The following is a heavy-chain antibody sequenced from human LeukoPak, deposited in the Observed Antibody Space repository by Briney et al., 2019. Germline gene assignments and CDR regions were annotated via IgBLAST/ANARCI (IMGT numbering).Heavy chain of an antibody. CDR1: GGSISSGNYC. Sequence: PSETLSLTCTVSGGSISSGNYCWSWIRQPAGKGLEWIGRIYNSESTNYNPSLMSRVTISVETSKNQFSLKLSSVTAADTAVYYCARDGGHGSGSSVWGKGTTVTVSS. J-gene: IGHJ6*04. CDR2: IYNSEST. D-gene: IGHD3-10*01. V-gene: IGHV4-61*02. CDR3: ARDGGHGSGSSV.